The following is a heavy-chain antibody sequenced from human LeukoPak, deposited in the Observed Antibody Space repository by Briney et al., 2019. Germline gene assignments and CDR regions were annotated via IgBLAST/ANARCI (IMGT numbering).Heavy chain of an antibody. D-gene: IGHD3-16*02. CDR1: GGSFSGYY. CDR2: INHSGST. CDR3: ARQARVYDYVWGSYHRPMYFDY. J-gene: IGHJ4*02. Sequence: SETLSLTCAVYGGSFSGYYWSWIRQPPGKGLEWIGEINHSGSTNYNPSLKSRVTISVDTSKNQFSLKLSSVTAADTAVYYCARQARVYDYVWGSYHRPMYFDYWGQGTLVTVSS. V-gene: IGHV4-34*01.